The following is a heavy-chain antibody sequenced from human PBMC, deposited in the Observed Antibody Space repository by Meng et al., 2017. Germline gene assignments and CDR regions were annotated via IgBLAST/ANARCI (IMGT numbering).Heavy chain of an antibody. CDR3: AGSEVPYYYYGMDV. CDR2: IYHSGRT. Sequence: LELQESGHGVVRPAGALSLPCAVSGVPMRSSNWWTWVRQRPGKGMEWIGEIYHSGRTKYKPSLKSRVTISVDKSKNQFSLKLSSVTAADTAVYYYAGSEVPYYYYGMDVWGQGTTVTVSS. D-gene: IGHD3-10*01. V-gene: IGHV4-4*02. J-gene: IGHJ6*02. CDR1: GVPMRSSNW.